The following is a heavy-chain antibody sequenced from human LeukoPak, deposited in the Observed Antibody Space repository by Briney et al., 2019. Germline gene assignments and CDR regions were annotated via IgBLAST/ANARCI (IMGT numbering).Heavy chain of an antibody. D-gene: IGHD2-2*01. V-gene: IGHV1-2*06. J-gene: IGHJ6*02. CDR3: ARGVVVPAAMRGGDYYYYGMDV. Sequence: GASVKVSCKASGYTFTAHYMHWVRQAPGQGLEWMGRINPNSGGTNFAQKFQGRVTMTSDTSINTTYMELNSLRSDDTAVYYCARGVVVPAAMRGGDYYYYGMDVWGQGTTVTVSS. CDR2: INPNSGGT. CDR1: GYTFTAHY.